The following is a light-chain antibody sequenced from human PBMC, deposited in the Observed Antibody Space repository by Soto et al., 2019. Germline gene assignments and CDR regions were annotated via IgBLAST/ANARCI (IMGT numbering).Light chain of an antibody. CDR3: CSYAGSTIYVV. V-gene: IGLV2-23*01. J-gene: IGLJ2*01. CDR2: EDT. Sequence: QSALTQPASVSGSPGQSIIISCTGTSSDIGSYDRVSWYQWHPGKAPKLMIYEDTRRPSGISNRFSGSKSGNTASLTISGPQGEGGGEYYCCSYAGSTIYVVFGGGTKLTVL. CDR1: SSDIGSYDR.